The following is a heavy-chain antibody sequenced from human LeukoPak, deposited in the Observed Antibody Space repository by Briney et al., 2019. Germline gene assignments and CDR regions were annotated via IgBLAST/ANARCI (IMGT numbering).Heavy chain of an antibody. CDR3: AGGQGWVVGY. D-gene: IGHD2-15*01. J-gene: IGHJ4*02. CDR1: GFTFSNYW. CDR2: IKKDGSEK. V-gene: IGHV3-7*05. Sequence: GGSLRLSCEASGFTFSNYWMNWVRQAPGKGLEWVANIKKDGSEKYYVDSVRGRFTISRDNAKNSLYLQMSSLRADDTAVYYCAGGQGWVVGYWGQGTLVTVSS.